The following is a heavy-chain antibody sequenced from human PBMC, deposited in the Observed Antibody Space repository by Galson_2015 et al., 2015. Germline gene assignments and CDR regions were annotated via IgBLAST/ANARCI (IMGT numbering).Heavy chain of an antibody. CDR3: AHRPLSGYYFDY. J-gene: IGHJ4*02. CDR2: IYWDDDK. V-gene: IGHV2-5*02. Sequence: PALVKPTQTLTQTCAFSGFSLSTSGVGVGWIRQPPGQALEWLALIYWDDDKRFNPSLKSRLTITKDTSKNQVVLTMTNVDPVDTATYYCAHRPLSGYYFDYWGQGTLVTVSS. CDR1: GFSLSTSGVG.